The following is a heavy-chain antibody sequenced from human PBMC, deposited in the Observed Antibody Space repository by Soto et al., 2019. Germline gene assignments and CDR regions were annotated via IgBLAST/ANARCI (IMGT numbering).Heavy chain of an antibody. J-gene: IGHJ4*02. V-gene: IGHV3-74*01. CDR2: IKSDGIST. Sequence: EVQLVESGGGLVQPGGSLRLSCAASGFMFSNYWMHWVRQAPGKGLVWVSRIKSDGISTGYADSVKGRFTISRDDAKSPLYLQMSSLRADDTAVYYCGREGTIGHLDSWGQGTLVTVSS. D-gene: IGHD2-2*01. CDR3: GREGTIGHLDS. CDR1: GFMFSNYW.